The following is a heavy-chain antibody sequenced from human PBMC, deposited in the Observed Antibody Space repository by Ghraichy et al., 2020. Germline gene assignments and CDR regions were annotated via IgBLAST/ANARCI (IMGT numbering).Heavy chain of an antibody. CDR1: GFTFSGSA. CDR2: IRSKANSYAT. V-gene: IGHV3-73*01. Sequence: GSLRLSCAASGFTFSGSAMHWVRQASGKGLEWVGRIRSKANSYATAYAASVKGRFTISRDDSKNTAYLQMNSLKTEDTAVYYCTRLIEYGSGSYYWDRNWFDPWGQGTLVTVSS. J-gene: IGHJ5*02. CDR3: TRLIEYGSGSYYWDRNWFDP. D-gene: IGHD3-10*01.